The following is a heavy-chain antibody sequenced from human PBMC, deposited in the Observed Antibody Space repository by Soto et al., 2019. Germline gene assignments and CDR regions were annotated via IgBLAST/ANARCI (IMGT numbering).Heavy chain of an antibody. CDR2: IYYSGST. CDR3: ARGWWEREGYVMDV. Sequence: SETLSLTCTVSGGSISSYYWSWIRQPPGKELQYIGYIYYSGSTNYNPSLKSRVTISDDTSTSQFSLTLSSVTAADTPVYYCARGWWEREGYVMDVWGKGTTGTVSS. J-gene: IGHJ6*04. V-gene: IGHV4-59*08. CDR1: GGSISSYY. D-gene: IGHD1-26*01.